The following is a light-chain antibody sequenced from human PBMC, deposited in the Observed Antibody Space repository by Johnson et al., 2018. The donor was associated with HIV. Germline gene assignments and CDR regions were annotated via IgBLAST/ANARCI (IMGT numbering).Light chain of an antibody. Sequence: QSVLTQPPSVSAAPGQKVTISCSGSSSNIGNNYVSWYQQLPGTAPKLLIYDNNKRPSGIPDRFSGSKSGTSATLGITGLQTGDEADYYCGPWDSSLSAVFFGTGTKVTVL. CDR1: SSNIGNNY. CDR3: GPWDSSLSAVF. CDR2: DNN. V-gene: IGLV1-51*01. J-gene: IGLJ1*01.